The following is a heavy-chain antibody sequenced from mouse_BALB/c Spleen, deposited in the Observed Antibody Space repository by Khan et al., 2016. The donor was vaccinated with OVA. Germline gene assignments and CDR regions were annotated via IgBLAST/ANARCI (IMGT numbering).Heavy chain of an antibody. CDR1: GFNIKDTY. CDR2: IDPANGNT. Sequence: VQLQQSGAELVKPGASVKLSCTASGFNIKDTYMHWVKQRPEQGLEWIGRIDPANGNTKYDPKFQGKATITADTSSNTAYLQLSSLTSEDTAVYYCVKDYWDVFAYWGQGTLVTVSA. J-gene: IGHJ3*01. CDR3: VKDYWDVFAY. V-gene: IGHV14-3*02. D-gene: IGHD4-1*01.